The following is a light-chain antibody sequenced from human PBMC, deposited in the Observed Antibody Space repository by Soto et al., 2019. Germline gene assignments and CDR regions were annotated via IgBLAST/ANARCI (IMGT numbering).Light chain of an antibody. V-gene: IGKV1-39*01. J-gene: IGKJ2*01. CDR2: AAS. CDR3: QQSYSTPLYT. CDR1: QSISSY. Sequence: DIQMTQSPSSLSASGGYRVTSTCRASQSISSYLNWYQQKPGKAPKLLIYAASSLQSGVPSRFSGSGSGTDFTLTISSLQPEDFATYYCQQSYSTPLYTFGQGTKLEIK.